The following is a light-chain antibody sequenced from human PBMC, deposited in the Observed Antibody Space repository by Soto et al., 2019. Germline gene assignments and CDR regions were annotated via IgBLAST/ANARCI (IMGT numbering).Light chain of an antibody. J-gene: IGLJ2*01. CDR1: NIGRQT. CDR2: DDS. CDR3: QVWDVASDHPGI. Sequence: SSELTQPPSVSLAPGQTASITCGGNNIGRQTVHWYQQKPGQAPVLVVYDDSDRPSGIPERFSGSISGNTATLTISRVEAGDEADYYCQVWDVASDHPGIFGGGTQLTVL. V-gene: IGLV3-21*02.